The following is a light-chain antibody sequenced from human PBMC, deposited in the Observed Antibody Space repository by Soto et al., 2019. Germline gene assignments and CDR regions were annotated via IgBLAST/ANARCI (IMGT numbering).Light chain of an antibody. CDR1: GSNVGSYT. J-gene: IGLJ2*01. CDR3: AAWDDSLNGQV. CDR2: NNN. V-gene: IGLV1-44*01. Sequence: QSVLTQPPSASGTPGQRVSISCSGSGSNVGSYTVSWYQQVPGTAPKLLIYNNNKRPPGVPDRFSDSKSGPSASLAITVLQSEDEADYYCAAWDDSLNGQVFGGGTKLTVL.